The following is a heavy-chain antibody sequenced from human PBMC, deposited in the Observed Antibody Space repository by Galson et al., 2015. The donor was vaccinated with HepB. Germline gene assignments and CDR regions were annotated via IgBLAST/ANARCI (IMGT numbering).Heavy chain of an antibody. CDR1: GSTFSDYY. D-gene: IGHD3-10*01. Sequence: SLRLSCAASGSTFSDYYMSWIRQAPGKGLEWVSYISSSSSYTNYADSVKGRFTISRDDAKNSLYLQMNSLRGEDTAVYYCARGGGLLWFGESLDPWGQGALVTVSS. V-gene: IGHV3-11*06. CDR3: ARGGGLLWFGESLDP. CDR2: ISSSSSYT. J-gene: IGHJ5*02.